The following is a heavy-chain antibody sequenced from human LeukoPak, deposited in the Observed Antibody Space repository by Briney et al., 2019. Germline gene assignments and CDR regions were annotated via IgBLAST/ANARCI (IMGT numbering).Heavy chain of an antibody. J-gene: IGHJ6*02. V-gene: IGHV3-48*03. Sequence: GGSLRLSCAASGFTFSSYEMNWVRQAPGKGLEWVSYISSSGSTIYYADSVKGRFTISRDNAKNSLYLQINSLRAEDTAVYYCARDGVSIAAAGTADYGMDVWGQGTTVTVSS. CDR1: GFTFSSYE. CDR2: ISSSGSTI. CDR3: ARDGVSIAAAGTADYGMDV. D-gene: IGHD6-13*01.